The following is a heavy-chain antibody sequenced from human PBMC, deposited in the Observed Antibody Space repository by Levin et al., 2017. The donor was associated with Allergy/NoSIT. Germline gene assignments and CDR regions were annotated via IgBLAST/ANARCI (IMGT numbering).Heavy chain of an antibody. CDR2: ISGSGGST. D-gene: IGHD6-19*01. CDR1: GFTFSSYA. CDR3: AKAGIAVAVYYYYYYMDV. V-gene: IGHV3-23*01. J-gene: IGHJ6*03. Sequence: GESLKISCAASGFTFSSYAMSWVRQAPGKGLEWVSAISGSGGSTYYADSVKGRFTISRDNSKNTLYLQMNSLRAEDTAVYYCAKAGIAVAVYYYYYYMDVWGKGTTVTVSS.